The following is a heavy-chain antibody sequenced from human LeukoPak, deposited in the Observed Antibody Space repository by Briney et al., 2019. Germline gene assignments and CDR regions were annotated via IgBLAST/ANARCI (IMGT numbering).Heavy chain of an antibody. D-gene: IGHD5-12*01. J-gene: IGHJ4*02. CDR2: ISGGADYI. Sequence: PGGSLRLSCAASGFTFSSYAMNWVRQAPGKGLEWVSGISGGADYIYYTDSVKGRFTISRDSSRNTVYLQMNSLRAEDTAVYYCARGGYSGYGYYFDYWGQGTLVTVSS. CDR1: GFTFSSYA. V-gene: IGHV3-23*01. CDR3: ARGGYSGYGYYFDY.